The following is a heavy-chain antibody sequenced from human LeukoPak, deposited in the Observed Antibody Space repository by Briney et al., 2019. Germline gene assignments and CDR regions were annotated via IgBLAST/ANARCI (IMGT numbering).Heavy chain of an antibody. D-gene: IGHD2-15*01. J-gene: IGHJ4*02. CDR2: INPSGGST. CDR3: AREGPAYYCSGGSCYLDY. V-gene: IGHV1-46*01. Sequence: GASVKVSCKASGYTFTSYYMHWVRQAPGQGLEWMGIINPSGGSTSYAQKFQGRVTITADKSTSTAYMELSSLRSEDTAVYYCAREGPAYYCSGGSCYLDYWGQGTLVTVSS. CDR1: GYTFTSYY.